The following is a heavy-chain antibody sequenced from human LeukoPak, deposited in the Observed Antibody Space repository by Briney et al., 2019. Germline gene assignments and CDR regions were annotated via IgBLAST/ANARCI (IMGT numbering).Heavy chain of an antibody. V-gene: IGHV4-39*07. CDR1: GGYIGSFY. D-gene: IGHD2-15*01. CDR3: ARACSGGSCYGGFDY. CDR2: IYYSGST. J-gene: IGHJ4*02. Sequence: SETLSLTCTVSGGYIGSFYWSWTRQPPGKGLEWIGSIYYSGSTYYNPSLKSRVTISVDTSKNQFSLKLSSVTAADTAVYYCARACSGGSCYGGFDYWGQGTLVTVSS.